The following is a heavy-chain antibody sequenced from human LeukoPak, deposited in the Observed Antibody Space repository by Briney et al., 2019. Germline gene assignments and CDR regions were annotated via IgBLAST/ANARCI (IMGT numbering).Heavy chain of an antibody. D-gene: IGHD3-22*01. V-gene: IGHV4-30-2*01. CDR2: IYHSGST. CDR1: GGSISSGAYY. Sequence: SETLSLTCTVSGGSISSGAYYWSWIRQPPGKGLEWIGYIYHSGSTYYNPSLKSRVTISVDRSKNQFSLKLSSVTAADTAVYYCARAPQEGYYDISGYYSFDYWGQGTLVTVSS. J-gene: IGHJ4*02. CDR3: ARAPQEGYYDISGYYSFDY.